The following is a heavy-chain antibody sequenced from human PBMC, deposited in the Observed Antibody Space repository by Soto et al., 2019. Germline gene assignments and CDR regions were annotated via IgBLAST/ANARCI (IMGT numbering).Heavy chain of an antibody. CDR3: ARDSASEGGTFYDH. Sequence: GASVKVSCKASGYTFTDFYVHWVRQSPGQGLEWMGWINSNSDDTSYAQRFQGRLTMTRDTSISTAYMELSSLRSDDTAVYYCARDSASEGGTFYDHWGQGTLVTVSS. J-gene: IGHJ4*02. CDR1: GYTFTDFY. D-gene: IGHD2-15*01. V-gene: IGHV1-2*02. CDR2: INSNSDDT.